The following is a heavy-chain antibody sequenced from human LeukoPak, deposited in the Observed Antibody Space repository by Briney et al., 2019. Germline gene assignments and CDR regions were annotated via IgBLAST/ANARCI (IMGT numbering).Heavy chain of an antibody. D-gene: IGHD6-19*01. V-gene: IGHV3-21*01. CDR2: ISSSTSYK. Sequence: GGSLRLSCAAFGFTFSSYSMKWVRQAPGKGLEWVSSISSSTSYKDYADSVKGRFTISRDNAKNSLYLQMNSLRAEDTAVYYCARDDIAVAGRVVDYWGQGTQVTVSS. CDR3: ARDDIAVAGRVVDY. CDR1: GFTFSSYS. J-gene: IGHJ4*02.